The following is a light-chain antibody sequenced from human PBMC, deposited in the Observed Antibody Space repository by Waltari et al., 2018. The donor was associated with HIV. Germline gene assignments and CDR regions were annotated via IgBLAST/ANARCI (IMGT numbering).Light chain of an antibody. CDR3: QSYDSSLTAVI. J-gene: IGLJ2*01. Sequence: QSVLTQPPSVSGAPGQSVSISCTGTTSNIETPYDVHWYQQLQGAAPKLLVYGNNNRPSGVPARFSGSKSGTSASLAITGLQSEDEAFYYCQSYDSSLTAVIFGGGTKLTVL. CDR1: TSNIETPYD. CDR2: GNN. V-gene: IGLV1-40*01.